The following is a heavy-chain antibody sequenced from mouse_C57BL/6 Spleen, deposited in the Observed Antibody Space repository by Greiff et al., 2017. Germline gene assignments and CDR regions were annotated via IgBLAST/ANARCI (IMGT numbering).Heavy chain of an antibody. CDR1: GYTFTDYN. V-gene: IGHV1-18*01. J-gene: IGHJ2*01. CDR2: INPNNGGT. Sequence: VQLKESGPELVKPGASVKIPCKASGYTFTDYNMDWVKQSHGKSLEWIGDINPNNGGTIYNQKFKGKATLTVDKSSSTAYMELRSLTSEDTAVYYCARGIYYYGSSLPFDYWGQGTTLTVSS. D-gene: IGHD1-1*01. CDR3: ARGIYYYGSSLPFDY.